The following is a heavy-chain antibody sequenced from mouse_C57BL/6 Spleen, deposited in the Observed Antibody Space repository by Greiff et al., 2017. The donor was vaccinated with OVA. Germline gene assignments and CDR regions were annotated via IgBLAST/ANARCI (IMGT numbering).Heavy chain of an antibody. J-gene: IGHJ4*01. CDR1: GYTFTSYW. Sequence: QVQLQQPGAELVKPGASVKLSCKASGYTFTSYWMQWVKQRPGQGLEWIGEIDPSDSYTNYNQKFKGKATLTVETSSSTASMQLSSLTSEDSAVYYCARPPQASYAMDYWGQGTSVTVSS. CDR2: IDPSDSYT. V-gene: IGHV1-50*01. CDR3: ARPPQASYAMDY. D-gene: IGHD3-2*02.